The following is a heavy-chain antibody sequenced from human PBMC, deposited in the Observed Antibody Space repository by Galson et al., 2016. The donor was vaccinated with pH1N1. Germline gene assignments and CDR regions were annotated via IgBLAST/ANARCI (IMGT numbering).Heavy chain of an antibody. V-gene: IGHV3-30*02. CDR2: IRYDESRT. Sequence: SLRLSCAASGSTFSIYGIHWVRRAPGKGLEWVAFIRYDESRTFYGDSVKGRFTISRDNSQNTVYLQMNSLRREDTAVYYCAKPRGISITVTYDAFDLWGQGTMVTVSS. CDR1: GSTFSIYG. CDR3: AKPRGISITVTYDAFDL. J-gene: IGHJ3*01. D-gene: IGHD2/OR15-2a*01.